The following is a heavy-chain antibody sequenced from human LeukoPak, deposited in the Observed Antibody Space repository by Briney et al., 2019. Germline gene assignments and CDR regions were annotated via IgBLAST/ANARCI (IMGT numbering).Heavy chain of an antibody. V-gene: IGHV3-15*01. CDR3: TTDTEMLYCGGDCYLTLDY. J-gene: IGHJ4*02. D-gene: IGHD2-21*02. CDR1: GFTFSNAW. CDR2: IKSKTDGGTT. Sequence: PGGSLRLSCAASGFTFSNAWMSWVRQAPGKGLEWVGRIKSKTDGGTTDYAAPVKGRFTISRDDSKNTLYLQMNSLKTEDTAVYYCTTDTEMLYCGGDCYLTLDYWGQGTLVTVSS.